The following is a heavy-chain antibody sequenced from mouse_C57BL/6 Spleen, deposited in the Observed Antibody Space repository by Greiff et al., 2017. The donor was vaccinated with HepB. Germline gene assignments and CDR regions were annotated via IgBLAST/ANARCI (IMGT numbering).Heavy chain of an antibody. CDR3: ARDNDGHAY. J-gene: IGHJ3*01. V-gene: IGHV1-54*01. CDR2: INPGSGGT. D-gene: IGHD2-3*01. Sequence: QVQLQQSGAELVRPGTSVKVSCKASGYAFTNYLIEWVKQRPGQGLEWIGVINPGSGGTNYNEKFKGKATLTADKSSSTAYMQLSSLTSEDSAVYFCARDNDGHAYWGQGTLVTVSA. CDR1: GYAFTNYL.